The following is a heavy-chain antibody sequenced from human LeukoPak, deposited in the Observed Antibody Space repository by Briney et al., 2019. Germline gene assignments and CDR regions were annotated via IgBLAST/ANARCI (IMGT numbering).Heavy chain of an antibody. V-gene: IGHV3-15*01. CDR3: TTDNGEDYGDYLLYYFVY. J-gene: IGHJ4*02. CDR1: GFTFSNAW. Sequence: GGSLRLSCAASGFTFSNAWMSWVRQAPGKGLEWVGRIKSKTDGGTTDYAAPVKGRFTISRDDSKNTLYLQMNSLKTEDTAVYYCTTDNGEDYGDYLLYYFVYWGQGTLVTVSS. D-gene: IGHD4-17*01. CDR2: IKSKTDGGTT.